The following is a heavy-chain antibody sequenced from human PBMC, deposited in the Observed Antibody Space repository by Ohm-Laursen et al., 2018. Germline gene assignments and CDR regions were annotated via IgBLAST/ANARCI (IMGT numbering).Heavy chain of an antibody. CDR1: GFTFSSFW. D-gene: IGHD2-15*01. Sequence: SLRLSCSASGFTFSSFWMNWVRQAPGKGLEWVANVNPDGSDKYYVDSVKGRFTISRDNAKNSLYLQMNSLRAEDTAVYYCAREAYHVAVVAATGYYFDYWGQGTLVTVSS. CDR3: AREAYHVAVVAATGYYFDY. V-gene: IGHV3-7*01. J-gene: IGHJ4*02. CDR2: VNPDGSDK.